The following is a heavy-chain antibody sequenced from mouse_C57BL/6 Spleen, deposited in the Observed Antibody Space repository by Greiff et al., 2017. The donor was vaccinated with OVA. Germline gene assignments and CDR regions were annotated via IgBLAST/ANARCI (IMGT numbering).Heavy chain of an antibody. CDR2: ISSGSSTI. J-gene: IGHJ4*01. D-gene: IGHD4-1*01. Sequence: EVKLVESGGGLVKPGGSLKLSCAASGFTFSDYGMHWVRQAPEKGLEWVAYISSGSSTIYYADTVKGRFTISRDNAKNTLFLQMTSLRSEETAMYYCARGLRTGYYAMDYWGQGTSVTVSS. CDR1: GFTFSDYG. CDR3: ARGLRTGYYAMDY. V-gene: IGHV5-17*01.